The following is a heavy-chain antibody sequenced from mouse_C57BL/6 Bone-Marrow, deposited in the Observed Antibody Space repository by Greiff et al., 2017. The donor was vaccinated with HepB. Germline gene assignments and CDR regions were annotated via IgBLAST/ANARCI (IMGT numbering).Heavy chain of an antibody. J-gene: IGHJ3*01. CDR1: GYSFTSYY. CDR2: IYPGSGNT. V-gene: IGHV1-66*01. D-gene: IGHD1-1*01. CDR3: ARPDYYGSSPAWFAY. Sequence: QVQLQQSGPELVKPGASVKISCKASGYSFTSYYIHWVKQRPGQGLEWIGWIYPGSGNTKYNEKFKGKATLTADTSSSTAYMQLSSLTSEDSAVYYCARPDYYGSSPAWFAYWGQGTLVTVSA.